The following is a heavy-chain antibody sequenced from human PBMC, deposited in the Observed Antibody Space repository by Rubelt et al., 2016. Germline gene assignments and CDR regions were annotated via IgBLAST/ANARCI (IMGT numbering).Heavy chain of an antibody. J-gene: IGHJ3*01. CDR2: ISGGGANT. D-gene: IGHD6-19*01. V-gene: IGHV3-23*01. Sequence: VRQAPGKGLEWVSTISGGGANTFYADSVKGRFTISRDNSRNTLSLQMNSLRVEDTALYYCARDEGTGWEGNAFDLWGQGTMVAVSS. CDR3: ARDEGTGWEGNAFDL.